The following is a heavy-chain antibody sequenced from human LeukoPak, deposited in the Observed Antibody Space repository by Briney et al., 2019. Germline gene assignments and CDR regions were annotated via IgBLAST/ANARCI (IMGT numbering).Heavy chain of an antibody. CDR1: GYSISSDYY. V-gene: IGHV4-38-2*02. CDR3: ARIVDIVATSAFDI. J-gene: IGHJ3*02. D-gene: IGHD5-12*01. Sequence: SETLSLTCTVSGYSISSDYYWGWIRQPPGKGLEWIGSIYHSGSTYYNPSLKSRVTISVDTSKNQFSLKLSSVTAADTAVYYCARIVDIVATSAFDIWGQGTMVTVSS. CDR2: IYHSGST.